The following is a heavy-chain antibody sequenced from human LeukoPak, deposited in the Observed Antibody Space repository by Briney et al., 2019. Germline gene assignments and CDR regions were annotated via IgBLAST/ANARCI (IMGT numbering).Heavy chain of an antibody. CDR2: TNPKSGDT. V-gene: IGHV1-2*02. D-gene: IGHD6-13*01. CDR1: GYTFLGYY. Sequence: ASVKVSCKSSGYTFLGYYIHWVRQAPGQGLEWIGCTNPKSGDTRYSQTFQGRLTLTTNMYSNTAYMEFHSLRPDDTAVYYCARGAGGSSWFSSEDTYFHPWGQGSLVVASS. CDR3: ARGAGGSSWFSSEDTYFHP. J-gene: IGHJ1*01.